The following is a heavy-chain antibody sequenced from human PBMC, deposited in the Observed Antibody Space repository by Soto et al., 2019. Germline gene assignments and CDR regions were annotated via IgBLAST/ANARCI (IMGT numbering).Heavy chain of an antibody. CDR3: ARDLPSSGWDNFDY. D-gene: IGHD6-19*01. V-gene: IGHV1-3*01. CDR2: INAGNGNT. Sequence: ASVKVSCKASGYTFTSYAMHWVRQAPGQRLEWMGWINAGNGNTKYSQKFRGRVTITRDTSASTAYMELSSLRSEGTAVDYCARDLPSSGWDNFDYWGQGTLVTVS. J-gene: IGHJ4*02. CDR1: GYTFTSYA.